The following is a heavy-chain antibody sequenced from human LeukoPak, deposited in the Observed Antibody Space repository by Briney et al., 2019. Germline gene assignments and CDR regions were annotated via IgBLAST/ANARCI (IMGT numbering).Heavy chain of an antibody. J-gene: IGHJ6*02. CDR3: VKDPYGMDV. V-gene: IGHV3-64D*09. Sequence: GGSLRLSCSASGFIFSDYAMHWVRRAPGKGLEYVSGISDNGGSAYYADSVKGRFTISRDSSKNTLYLQMSSLRVEGTALYYCVKDPYGMDVWGQGTTVTVSS. CDR1: GFIFSDYA. CDR2: ISDNGGSA.